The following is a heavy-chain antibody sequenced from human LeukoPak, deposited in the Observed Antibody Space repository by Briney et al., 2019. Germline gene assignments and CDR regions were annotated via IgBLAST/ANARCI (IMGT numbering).Heavy chain of an antibody. D-gene: IGHD3-10*01. Sequence: ASVKVACKASGYTFTSYGISWVRQAPGQGLECIGWINPNSGGTNYAQKFQGRVTMTRDTSISTAYMELSRLRSDDTAVYYCARRGNGRGTDYYGSGSYYNWGQGTLVTVSS. V-gene: IGHV1-2*02. J-gene: IGHJ4*02. CDR2: INPNSGGT. CDR3: ARRGNGRGTDYYGSGSYYN. CDR1: GYTFTSYG.